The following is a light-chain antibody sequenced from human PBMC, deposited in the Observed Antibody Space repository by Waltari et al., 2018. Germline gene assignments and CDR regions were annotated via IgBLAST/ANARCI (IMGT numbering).Light chain of an antibody. J-gene: IGLJ3*02. CDR2: DVT. CDR1: ASHVGDYNY. Sequence: QSALTQPRSVSGSPGQSVTISCTGTASHVGDYNYVSWYQQHPGKAPKLVIYDVTKRPSGVPDRFSGSKSGNSASLTVSGLQAEDEADYYCCSYEGTWVFGGGTKLTVL. CDR3: CSYEGTWV. V-gene: IGLV2-11*01.